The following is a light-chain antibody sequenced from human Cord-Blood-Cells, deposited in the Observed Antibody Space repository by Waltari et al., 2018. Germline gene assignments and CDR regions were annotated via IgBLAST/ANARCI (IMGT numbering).Light chain of an antibody. Sequence: QSALTQPPSASGSPGQSVTISCSGTSSDVGGYNYVSGYQQHPGKAPTLMIYEVSKRRGGVPDRLSGSKSGNTASLTVSGLQAEDEADYYCSSYAGSNNDVIGTGTKVTVL. CDR3: SSYAGSNNDV. J-gene: IGLJ1*01. V-gene: IGLV2-8*01. CDR1: SSDVGGYNY. CDR2: EVS.